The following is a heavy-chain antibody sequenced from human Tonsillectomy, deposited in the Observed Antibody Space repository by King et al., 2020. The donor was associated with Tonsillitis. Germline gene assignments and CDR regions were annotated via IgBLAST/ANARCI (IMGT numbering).Heavy chain of an antibody. CDR1: GYTFTSYY. V-gene: IGHV1-46*01. CDR2: INPSGGTT. D-gene: IGHD2-2*01. Sequence: QLVQSGAEVMKPGASVKVSCKASGYTFTSYYMHWVRQAPGQGLEWMGMINPSGGTTSYAQKFQGRVTMTRDTSTNTVYMELSSLRSEDTAVYYCARDRPCSSASCYGGSWFDPWGQGTLVTVCS. J-gene: IGHJ5*02. CDR3: ARDRPCSSASCYGGSWFDP.